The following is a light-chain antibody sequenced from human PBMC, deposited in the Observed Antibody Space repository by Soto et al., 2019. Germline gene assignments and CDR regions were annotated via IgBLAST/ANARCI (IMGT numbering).Light chain of an antibody. CDR2: AAS. V-gene: IGKV1-27*01. CDR1: QAINND. CDR3: QNYNSAPFT. Sequence: DIQMTQSPSSLSASVGDRVTITCRASQAINNDLAWYQQKPGQLPRLLIQAASTLQSAVPSRFSGTSSGTVFTLNIICLQPEDVATYYYQNYNSAPFTFAPGTKVAIK. J-gene: IGKJ3*01.